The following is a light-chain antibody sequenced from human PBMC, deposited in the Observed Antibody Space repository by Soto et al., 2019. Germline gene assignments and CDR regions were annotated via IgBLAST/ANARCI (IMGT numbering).Light chain of an antibody. CDR2: EVN. CDR1: SSNVGSYKL. CDR3: CSSGGSPTYV. V-gene: IGLV2-23*02. J-gene: IGLJ1*01. Sequence: QCALTQPASVSGSPGQSITISCTGTSSNVGSYKLVSWYQQHPGKAPKLMIFEVNKRPSGGSNRFSGSKSGNTASLTISGIKVEDEADYYCCSSGGSPTYVFGTGTKVTVL.